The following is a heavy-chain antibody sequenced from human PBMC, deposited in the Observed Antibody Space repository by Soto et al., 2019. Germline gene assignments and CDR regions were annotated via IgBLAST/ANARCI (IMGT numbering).Heavy chain of an antibody. Sequence: PGESLRLSCAASGFTFTSFGMIWVRQAPGKGLEWVSFIGSGAGSFVSYADSVKGRFTISRDNAKNSLYLQMNSLRDDDTAVYYCVRHPERIAEIGWFDPWGQGT. CDR3: VRHPERIAEIGWFDP. J-gene: IGHJ5*02. V-gene: IGHV3-48*02. CDR2: IGSGAGSFV. CDR1: GFTFTSFG. D-gene: IGHD6-13*01.